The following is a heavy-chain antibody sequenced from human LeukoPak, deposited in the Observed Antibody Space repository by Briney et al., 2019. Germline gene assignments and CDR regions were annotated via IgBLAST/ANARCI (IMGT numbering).Heavy chain of an antibody. J-gene: IGHJ4*02. Sequence: SETLSLTCTVSGGSISSSSYYWGWIRQPPGKALDWIGSIYYSGSTYYNPSLKSRVTISVDTSKNQFSLKLSSVTAADTAVYYCAQGGIAVAGTPDYFDYWGQGTLVTVSS. D-gene: IGHD6-19*01. CDR3: AQGGIAVAGTPDYFDY. V-gene: IGHV4-39*01. CDR2: IYYSGST. CDR1: GGSISSSSYY.